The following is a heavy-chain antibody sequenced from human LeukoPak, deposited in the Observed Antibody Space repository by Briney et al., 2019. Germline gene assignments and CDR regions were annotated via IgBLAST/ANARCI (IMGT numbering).Heavy chain of an antibody. CDR2: IIPILGIA. D-gene: IGHD3-3*01. Sequence: SVKVSCKASGGTFSSYAISWVRQAPGQGLEWMGRIIPILGIANYAQKFQGRATITADKSTSTAYMELSSLRSEDTAVYYCARDPLEWLVLPKAFDIWGQGAMVTVSS. CDR1: GGTFSSYA. V-gene: IGHV1-69*04. J-gene: IGHJ3*02. CDR3: ARDPLEWLVLPKAFDI.